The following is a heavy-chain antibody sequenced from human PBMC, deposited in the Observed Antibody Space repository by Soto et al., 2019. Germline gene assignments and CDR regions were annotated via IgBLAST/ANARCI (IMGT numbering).Heavy chain of an antibody. CDR3: AKGPGIAVSRLDV. D-gene: IGHD6-19*01. Sequence: GGSLSLSXAASGFTFSSCALNWVRQAPGKGLEWVSAISGSGGSTYYADSVKGRFTISRDNSKNTLYLQMNSLRAEDTAVYYCAKGPGIAVSRLDVWGQGTTVTVSS. J-gene: IGHJ6*02. V-gene: IGHV3-23*01. CDR1: GFTFSSCA. CDR2: ISGSGGST.